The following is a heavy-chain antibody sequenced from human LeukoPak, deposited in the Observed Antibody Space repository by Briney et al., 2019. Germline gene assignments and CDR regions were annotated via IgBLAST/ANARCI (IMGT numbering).Heavy chain of an antibody. Sequence: GGSLRLSCAASGFTVSSNYMSWVRQAPGKGLEWVSVLYTGDRTYYADSVKGRFTISRDNSKNTLYLQMNSLRAEDTAVYYCARDFATTGPCWGQGTLVTVSS. J-gene: IGHJ4*02. V-gene: IGHV3-53*01. CDR1: GFTVSSNY. D-gene: IGHD4-17*01. CDR3: ARDFATTGPC. CDR2: LYTGDRT.